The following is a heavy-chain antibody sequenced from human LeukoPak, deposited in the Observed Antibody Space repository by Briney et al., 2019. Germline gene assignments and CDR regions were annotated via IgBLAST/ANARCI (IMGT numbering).Heavy chain of an antibody. D-gene: IGHD3-22*01. CDR1: GYSFTNYW. V-gene: IGHV5-51*01. J-gene: IGHJ4*02. CDR3: ARLGVEAYDSSGYYYLDY. Sequence: PGESLKISCRGSGYSFTNYWIGWGRQMPGKGLEWMGTIYPGDSDTRYRPSFQGQVTISADKSISTAYLQWSSLKASDTAMYYCARLGVEAYDSSGYYYLDYWGQGALVTVSS. CDR2: IYPGDSDT.